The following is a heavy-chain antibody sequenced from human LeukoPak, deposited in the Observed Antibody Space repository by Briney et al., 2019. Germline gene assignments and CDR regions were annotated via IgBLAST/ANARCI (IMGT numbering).Heavy chain of an antibody. D-gene: IGHD4-17*01. CDR1: GFTFSSYA. CDR3: AKASNPVSHFDH. V-gene: IGHV3-23*01. J-gene: IGHJ4*02. Sequence: GGSLRLSCAASGFTFSSYAMSWVRQAPGKGLEWVSAISGSGGSTYYADSVKGRFTISRDNSKNTLFLQMNSLRAEDTAVYYCAKASNPVSHFDHWGQGSLVTVSS. CDR2: ISGSGGST.